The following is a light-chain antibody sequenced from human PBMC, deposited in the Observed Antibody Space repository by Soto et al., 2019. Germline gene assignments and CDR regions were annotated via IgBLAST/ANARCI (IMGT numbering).Light chain of an antibody. CDR2: GAS. J-gene: IGKJ2*01. Sequence: ETVLTQSPGTLSLSPGEGATLSCRASQNFGNTFLAWYQQKPGQAPRLLIYGASSRATGIPDRFSGSGSETDFTLTISRLEPEDFAVYYCQQYGSSPYTFGQGTKLEI. V-gene: IGKV3-20*01. CDR1: QNFGNTF. CDR3: QQYGSSPYT.